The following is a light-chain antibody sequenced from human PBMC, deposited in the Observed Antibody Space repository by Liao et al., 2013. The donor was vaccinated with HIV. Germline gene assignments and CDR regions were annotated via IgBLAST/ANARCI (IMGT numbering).Light chain of an antibody. J-gene: IGLJ1*01. CDR3: QAWDSSTASYV. CDR1: NIGSKS. CDR2: YDS. V-gene: IGLV3-21*01. Sequence: SYELTQPPSVSVAPGKTARISCGGNNIGSKSVHWYQQRPGQAPVLVISYDSARPSGIPERFSGSNSGNTATLTISRVEAGDEADYYCQAWDSSTASYVFGTGTKVTVL.